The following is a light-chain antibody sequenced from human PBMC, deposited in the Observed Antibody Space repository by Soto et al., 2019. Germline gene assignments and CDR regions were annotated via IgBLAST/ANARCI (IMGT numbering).Light chain of an antibody. V-gene: IGKV1D-8*01. CDR1: QDIGHY. CDR3: LLYYSFRLYT. CDR2: DTS. J-gene: IGKJ2*01. Sequence: VIWMTQSPSFLSAIRGDRVTISCRMSQDIGHYLAWYRQKPGKAPELLIHDTSRLQTGASSRFSGSGSGTYFSLTIRSLRCGDFAADDCLLYYSFRLYTFGQGTMLVI.